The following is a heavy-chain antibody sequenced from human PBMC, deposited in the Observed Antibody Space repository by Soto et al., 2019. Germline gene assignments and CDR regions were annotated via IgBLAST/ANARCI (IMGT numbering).Heavy chain of an antibody. CDR2: MSATGGST. D-gene: IGHD5-18*01. J-gene: IGHJ3*02. CDR1: GFSFSSYS. V-gene: IGHV3-23*01. Sequence: EVQLLESGGDLIQPGGSLRLSCAASGFSFSSYSMSWVRQAPGKGLEWVSGMSATGGSTYYADSVKGRFIISRDNSRKTLYLQMNSLRADDTAVYYCEKSWGDTWQESAFDSWGLGTMVTVSA. CDR3: EKSWGDTWQESAFDS.